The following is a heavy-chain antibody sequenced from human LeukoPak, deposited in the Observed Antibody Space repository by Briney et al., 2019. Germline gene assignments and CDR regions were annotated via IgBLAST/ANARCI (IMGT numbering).Heavy chain of an antibody. V-gene: IGHV3-23*01. CDR3: ATTYIYNGIQGWFDP. CDR1: GITFSTRA. D-gene: IGHD1-14*01. Sequence: PGASLRLSCAASGITFSTRAMSWVRQIPGKGLEWVSSIRDSGVTIYYADSVKGRFTISRDNSKNTLYLQMGNLRVDDTAVYYCATTYIYNGIQGWFDPWGQGTQVTVSS. CDR2: IRDSGVTI. J-gene: IGHJ5*02.